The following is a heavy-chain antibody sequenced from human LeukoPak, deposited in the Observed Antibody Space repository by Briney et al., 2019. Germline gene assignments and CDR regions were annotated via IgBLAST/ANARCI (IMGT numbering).Heavy chain of an antibody. J-gene: IGHJ4*02. D-gene: IGHD6-13*01. CDR3: ARHSGEQQLIPDY. V-gene: IGHV4-61*02. Sequence: PSQTLSLTCTVSGGSISSGSYYWSWIRQPAGKGLEWIGRIYTSGSTNYNPSLKSRVTISVDTSKNQFSLKLSSVTAADTAVYYCARHSGEQQLIPDYWGQGTLVTVSS. CDR2: IYTSGST. CDR1: GGSISSGSYY.